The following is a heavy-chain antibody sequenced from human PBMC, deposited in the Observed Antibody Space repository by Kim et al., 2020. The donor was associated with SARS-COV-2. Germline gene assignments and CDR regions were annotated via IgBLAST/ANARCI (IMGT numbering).Heavy chain of an antibody. V-gene: IGHV3-30*03. CDR2: TSYDETNK. J-gene: IGHJ6*01. D-gene: IGHD2-15*01. Sequence: GGSLRLSCVASGFTFSNYAMHWVRQAPGKGLEWVAVTSYDETNKYYTDSVKGRFTISRDDSRNTLYLQMNSLRAEDTAVYYCARDRQELAALFYYFGMDV. CDR3: ARDRQELAALFYYFGMDV. CDR1: GFTFSNYA.